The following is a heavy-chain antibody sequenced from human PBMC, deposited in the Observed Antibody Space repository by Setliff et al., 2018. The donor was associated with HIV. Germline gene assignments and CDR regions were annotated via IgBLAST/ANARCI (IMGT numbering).Heavy chain of an antibody. V-gene: IGHV4-34*01. D-gene: IGHD6-6*01. CDR2: INHSGST. J-gene: IGHJ4*02. CDR1: GGSFSGYY. Sequence: SETLSLTCAVYGGSFSGYYWSWIRQPPGKGLEWIGEINHSGSTNYNMSLWSRVTISLDASRNQFFLMLNSATAADTAVYFCARVALAGIAARPFYFDYWGQGRLVTVSS. CDR3: ARVALAGIAARPFYFDY.